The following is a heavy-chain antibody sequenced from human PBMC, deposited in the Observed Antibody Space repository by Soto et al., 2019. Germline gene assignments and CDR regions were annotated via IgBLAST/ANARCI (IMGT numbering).Heavy chain of an antibody. CDR1: GFTFSSSA. CDR2: LRGSAGTT. Sequence: EVQLLESGGVLVQPGGSLSLSCAASGFTFSSSAMAWVRQAPGKGLEWVSSLRGSAGTTYYADSVKGRFAISRDSSKNTLYLQMNSLRADDTAVYYCARVKYYLDYWGQGTLVTVSS. V-gene: IGHV3-23*01. CDR3: ARVKYYLDY. J-gene: IGHJ4*02.